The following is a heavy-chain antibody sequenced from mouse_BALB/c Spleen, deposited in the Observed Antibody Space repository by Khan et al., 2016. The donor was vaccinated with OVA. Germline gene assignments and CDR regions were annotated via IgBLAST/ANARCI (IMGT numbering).Heavy chain of an antibody. CDR3: ARPPYFSYVLDS. D-gene: IGHD2-10*01. J-gene: IGHJ4*01. V-gene: IGHV9-3-1*01. CDR2: INTYTGEP. Sequence: QIQLVQSGPELKKPGETVKISCKASGYTFTNYGMNWVKQAPGKGLKWMGWINTYTGEPTYADDFKGRFAFSLETSARTAYLQIDNLKNEDTATYFCARPPYFSYVLDSWGQGTSVTVSS. CDR1: GYTFTNYG.